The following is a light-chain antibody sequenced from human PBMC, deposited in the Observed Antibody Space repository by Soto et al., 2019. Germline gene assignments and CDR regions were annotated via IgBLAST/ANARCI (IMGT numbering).Light chain of an antibody. CDR2: GAS. CDR3: QQCDDWPRT. CDR1: QSVGNN. V-gene: IGKV3-15*01. Sequence: EIVMTQSPATLSVSPGERATLSCRASQSVGNNLAWYQQKPGQAPRLLIHGASTRATGIPARFSGSGSGTEFTLTIGSLQSEDFAVYYCQQCDDWPRTFGQGTKVDIK. J-gene: IGKJ1*01.